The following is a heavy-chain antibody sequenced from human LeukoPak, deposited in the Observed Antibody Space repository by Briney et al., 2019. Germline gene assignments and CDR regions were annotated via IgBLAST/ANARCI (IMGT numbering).Heavy chain of an antibody. CDR3: ARVAYSSASFLFDF. V-gene: IGHV1-2*02. CDR2: INPNSGDT. Sequence: ASVKVSCKASGYTFIGYYMHWVRQAPGQGLEWMGSINPNSGDTNYAQKFQGRVTMTRDTSISTAYMELTRLTSDDRAIYYCARVAYSSASFLFDFWGQGSLVTVSS. J-gene: IGHJ4*02. CDR1: GYTFIGYY. D-gene: IGHD3-22*01.